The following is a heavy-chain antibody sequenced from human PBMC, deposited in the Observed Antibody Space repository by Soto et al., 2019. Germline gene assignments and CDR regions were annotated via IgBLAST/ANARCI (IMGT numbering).Heavy chain of an antibody. D-gene: IGHD5-18*01. CDR3: AREHGFSYGLNYFDP. CDR1: GGSISSGGYY. J-gene: IGHJ5*02. CDR2: IYYTGTT. V-gene: IGHV4-31*03. Sequence: SETLSLTCTVSGGSISSGGYYWNWIRQHPGKGLEWIAYIYYTGTTYYNPSLKSRVTISIDRSNNQFSLNLSSVTAADTAVYYCAREHGFSYGLNYFDPWGQGTLVTVSS.